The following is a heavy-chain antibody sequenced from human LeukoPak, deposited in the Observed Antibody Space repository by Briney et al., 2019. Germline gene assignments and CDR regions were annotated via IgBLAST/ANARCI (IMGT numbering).Heavy chain of an antibody. D-gene: IGHD3-9*01. Sequence: ASVKVSCKASGYTFTSYGISWVRQAPGQGLEGMGWISAYNGNTNYAQKLQGRDTMTTDTSTSTAHMELRSLRSDDTAVYYCARGASDILTGYSNAFQWYFDLWGRGTLVTVSS. V-gene: IGHV1-18*01. CDR1: GYTFTSYG. CDR2: ISAYNGNT. J-gene: IGHJ2*01. CDR3: ARGASDILTGYSNAFQWYFDL.